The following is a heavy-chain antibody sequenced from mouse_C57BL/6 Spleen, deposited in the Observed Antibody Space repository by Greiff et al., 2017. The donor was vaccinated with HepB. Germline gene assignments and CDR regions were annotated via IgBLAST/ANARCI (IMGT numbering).Heavy chain of an antibody. CDR3: ARPLTTWYWYFDV. Sequence: QVQLQQSGAELVKPGASVKISCKASGYAFSSYWMNWVKQRPGKGLEWIGQIYPGDGDTNYNGKFKGKATLTADKSSSTAYMQLSSLTSEDSAVYFCARPLTTWYWYFDVWGTGTTVTVSS. J-gene: IGHJ1*03. CDR2: IYPGDGDT. V-gene: IGHV1-80*01. D-gene: IGHD1-1*01. CDR1: GYAFSSYW.